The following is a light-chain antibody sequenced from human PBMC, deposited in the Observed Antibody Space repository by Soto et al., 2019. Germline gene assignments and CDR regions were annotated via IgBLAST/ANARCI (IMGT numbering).Light chain of an antibody. CDR2: KAS. CDR1: QSISSW. V-gene: IGKV1-5*03. Sequence: DIQMTQSPSTLSASVGDRVTITCRASQSISSWLAWYQQKPGKAPKLLIYKASSLESGVPSRFSGSGSGTEITHTISSLQPDDFATYYCQQYNSYSLTFGGGTKVEIK. CDR3: QQYNSYSLT. J-gene: IGKJ4*01.